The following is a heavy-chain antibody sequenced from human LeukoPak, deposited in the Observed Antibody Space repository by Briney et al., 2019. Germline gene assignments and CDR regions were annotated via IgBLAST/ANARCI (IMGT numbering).Heavy chain of an antibody. Sequence: GGSLRLSCVASGFTFSDSYMSWIRQAPGKGLEYISYISSSGSTIYYADSVKGRFTLSRDNAKNSLSLEMNSLRAEDTAVYYCARGKYSFDYWGQGTLVTVSS. CDR1: GFTFSDSY. CDR2: ISSSGSTI. V-gene: IGHV3-11*01. J-gene: IGHJ4*02. CDR3: ARGKYSFDY.